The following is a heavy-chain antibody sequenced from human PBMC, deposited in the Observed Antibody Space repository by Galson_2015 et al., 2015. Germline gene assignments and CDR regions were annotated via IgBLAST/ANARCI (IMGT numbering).Heavy chain of an antibody. CDR2: INPSGGNT. V-gene: IGHV1-46*01. CDR3: VRDWDV. Sequence: SVKVSCKASGHTFPNYYIHWLRQAPGQGLEWMGAINPSGGNTIYAQKFQGRVTMTRDTSSTTAYMDISGLKLDDTAMYYCVRDWDVWGQGTTVIVSS. J-gene: IGHJ6*02. CDR1: GHTFPNYY.